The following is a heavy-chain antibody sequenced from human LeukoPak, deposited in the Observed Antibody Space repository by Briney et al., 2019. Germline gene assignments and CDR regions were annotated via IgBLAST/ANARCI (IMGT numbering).Heavy chain of an antibody. V-gene: IGHV3-15*01. J-gene: IGHJ4*02. CDR3: TTDPLYYYDSSGYSFDY. CDR1: GFTFSNAW. Sequence: GGSLRLSCAASGFTFSNAWMSWVRQAPGKGLEWVGRIKSKTDGGTTDYAAPVKGRFTISRDDSKNTLYLQMNSLKTEDTAVYYCTTDPLYYYDSSGYSFDYWGQGTLVTVSS. CDR2: IKSKTDGGTT. D-gene: IGHD3-22*01.